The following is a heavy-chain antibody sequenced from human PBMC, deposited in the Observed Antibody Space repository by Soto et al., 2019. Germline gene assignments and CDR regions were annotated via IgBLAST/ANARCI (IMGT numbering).Heavy chain of an antibody. CDR3: ARLKGAFLITTYNWFDP. V-gene: IGHV4-39*01. Sequence: QVQLQESGPGLVKPSETLSLNCTVSGDSIDTSRYYWGWIRQPPGKGLEWIGSIYYSGTTYYNPSLKSRVTISADTSKNQFSLKLTSVTAADTAFYYCARLKGAFLITTYNWFDPWGQGNLVTVSS. J-gene: IGHJ5*02. D-gene: IGHD3-22*01. CDR2: IYYSGTT. CDR1: GDSIDTSRYY.